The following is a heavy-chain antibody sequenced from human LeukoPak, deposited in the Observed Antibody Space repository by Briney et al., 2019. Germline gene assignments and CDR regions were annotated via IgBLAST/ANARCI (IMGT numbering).Heavy chain of an antibody. V-gene: IGHV4-39*01. CDR3: ARVGDGYNSGGSLFDI. CDR2: IYYSGST. J-gene: IGHJ3*02. CDR1: GVSISSSNSY. Sequence: PSETLSLTCTVSGVSISSSNSYWGWIRQPPGKGLEWIGSIYYSGSTYYNPSLKSRVTISVDTSKNQFSLKLSSVTAADTAVYYCARVGDGYNSGGSLFDIWGQGTMVTVSS. D-gene: IGHD5-24*01.